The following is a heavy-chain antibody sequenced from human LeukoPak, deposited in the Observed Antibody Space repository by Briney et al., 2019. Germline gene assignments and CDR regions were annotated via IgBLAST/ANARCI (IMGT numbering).Heavy chain of an antibody. D-gene: IGHD3-22*01. CDR2: LKQDGSER. Sequence: GSLRLSCAASGFTFSSYWMSWVRQAPGKGLEWVANLKQDGSERYYVDSVKGRFTISRDNAKNSLYLQMNSLRAEDTAVYYCARAPRSSGYYSYYYYMDVWGKGTPVTVSS. J-gene: IGHJ6*03. V-gene: IGHV3-7*01. CDR1: GFTFSSYW. CDR3: ARAPRSSGYYSYYYYMDV.